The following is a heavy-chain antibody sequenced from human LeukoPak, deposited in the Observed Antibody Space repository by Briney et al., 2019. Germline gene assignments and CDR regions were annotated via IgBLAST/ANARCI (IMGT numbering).Heavy chain of an antibody. D-gene: IGHD3-10*01. Sequence: GGSLRLSCAASGFTFSSYGMHWVRQAPGKGLEWVAFIRYDGSNKYYADSVKGRFTISRDNSKNTLYLQMNSLRAEDTAVYYCAKDWAMVRGAPYYYYYYMDVWGKGTTVTVSS. CDR1: GFTFSSYG. CDR2: IRYDGSNK. V-gene: IGHV3-30*02. CDR3: AKDWAMVRGAPYYYYYYMDV. J-gene: IGHJ6*03.